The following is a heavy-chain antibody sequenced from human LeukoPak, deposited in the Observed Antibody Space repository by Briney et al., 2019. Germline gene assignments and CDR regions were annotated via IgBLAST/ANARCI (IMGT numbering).Heavy chain of an antibody. J-gene: IGHJ6*02. CDR2: ISYIGST. Sequence: SETLSFTCAVSDDSFSSHYWTWIRQPPGKGLEWIGYISYIGSTNYNPSLKSRVTISIDTSKNQFSLKLSSVTAADTAVYYCARFSGIASGYYAYYYYGMDVWGQGTTVTVSS. V-gene: IGHV4-59*11. CDR1: DDSFSSHY. CDR3: ARFSGIASGYYAYYYYGMDV. D-gene: IGHD3-22*01.